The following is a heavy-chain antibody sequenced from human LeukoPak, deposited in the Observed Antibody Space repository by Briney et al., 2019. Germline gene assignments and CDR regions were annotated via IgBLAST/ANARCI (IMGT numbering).Heavy chain of an antibody. D-gene: IGHD1-26*01. Sequence: SETLSLTCTVSGGSISSYYWSWIRQPTGKGLEWIGFLSSSGSTNYHPSLKSRVTISVDSSKNQFSLRLSSVTAADTAVYYCARLILLSGSYYFDYWGQGTLVTVSS. J-gene: IGHJ4*02. CDR2: LSSSGST. CDR3: ARLILLSGSYYFDY. V-gene: IGHV4-59*01. CDR1: GGSISSYY.